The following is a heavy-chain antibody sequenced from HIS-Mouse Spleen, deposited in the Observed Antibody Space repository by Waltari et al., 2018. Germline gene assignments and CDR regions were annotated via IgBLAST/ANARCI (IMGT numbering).Heavy chain of an antibody. CDR1: GYTFTSYD. CDR3: ARGHDYSNYFDY. Sequence: QVQLVQSGAEVKKHGASVKVSCKASGYTFTSYDINWVRQATGQGLEWMGWMNPNSVNTGYAQKFQGRVTMTRNTSISTAYMELSSLRSEDTAVYYCARGHDYSNYFDYWGQGTLVTVSS. CDR2: MNPNSVNT. V-gene: IGHV1-8*01. D-gene: IGHD4-4*01. J-gene: IGHJ4*02.